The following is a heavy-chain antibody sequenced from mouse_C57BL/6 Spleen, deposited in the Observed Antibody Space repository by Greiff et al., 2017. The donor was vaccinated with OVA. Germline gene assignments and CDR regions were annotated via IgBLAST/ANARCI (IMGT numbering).Heavy chain of an antibody. CDR2: INPYNGGT. J-gene: IGHJ2*01. Sequence: VQLQQSGPVLVKPGASVKMSCKASGYTFTDYYMNWVKQSHGKSLEWIGVINPYNGGTSYNQKFKGKATLTVDKSSSTAYMELNSLTSEDSAVYYCARGWDGDYFDYWGQGTTLTVSS. CDR3: ARGWDGDYFDY. V-gene: IGHV1-19*01. CDR1: GYTFTDYY. D-gene: IGHD4-1*01.